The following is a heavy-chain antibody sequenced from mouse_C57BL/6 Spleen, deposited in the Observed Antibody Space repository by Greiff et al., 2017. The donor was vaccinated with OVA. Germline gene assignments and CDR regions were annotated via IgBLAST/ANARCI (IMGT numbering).Heavy chain of an antibody. CDR1: GFTFSDYY. J-gene: IGHJ2*01. CDR2: INYDGSST. Sequence: EVMLVESEGGLVQPGSSMKLSCTASGFTFSDYYMAWVRQVPEKGLEWVANINYDGSSTYYLDSLKSRFIISRDNAKNILYLQMSSLKSEDTATYYCARVYDGYSYYFDYWGQGTTLTVSS. CDR3: ARVYDGYSYYFDY. D-gene: IGHD2-3*01. V-gene: IGHV5-16*01.